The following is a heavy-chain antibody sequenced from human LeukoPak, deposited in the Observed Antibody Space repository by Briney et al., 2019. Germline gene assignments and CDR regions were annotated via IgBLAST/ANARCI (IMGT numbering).Heavy chain of an antibody. D-gene: IGHD1-1*01. CDR1: GYTFTSYA. J-gene: IGHJ3*02. CDR3: ARVREYDSFDAFDI. Sequence: ASVKVSCKASGYTFTSYAMHWVRQAPGQRLEWMGWINAGNGNTKYSQKSQGRVTITRDTSASTAYMELSSLRSEDTAVYYCARVREYDSFDAFDIWGQGTMVTVSS. V-gene: IGHV1-3*01. CDR2: INAGNGNT.